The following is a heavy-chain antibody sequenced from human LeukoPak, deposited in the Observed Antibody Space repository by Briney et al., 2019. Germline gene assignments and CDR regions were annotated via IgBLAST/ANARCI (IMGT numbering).Heavy chain of an antibody. CDR1: YX. D-gene: IGHD6-19*01. CDR2: IGYGGADS. V-gene: IGHV3-23*01. Sequence: YXXTXFRQAPGXGLEWVSSIGYGGADSHYADSVKGRFTISRXXXKNTLYLQLSSLRADDTAVYYXTRNSGWYGISWGQGTLVTVSS. J-gene: IGHJ4*02. CDR3: TRNSGWYGIS.